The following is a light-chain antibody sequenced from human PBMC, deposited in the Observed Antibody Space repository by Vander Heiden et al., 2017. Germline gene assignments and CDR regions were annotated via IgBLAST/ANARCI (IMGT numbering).Light chain of an antibody. CDR2: DAS. Sequence: DIVLTQSPATLSLSPGERATLSCRTSQSVSSYLAWYQQKPGQAPRILIYDASNRATGIPARFSGSGSGTDVTLTISSLEPEDFAVYYCQQRSNWPPFTFGPGTKVDIK. CDR3: QQRSNWPPFT. V-gene: IGKV3-11*01. CDR1: QSVSSY. J-gene: IGKJ3*01.